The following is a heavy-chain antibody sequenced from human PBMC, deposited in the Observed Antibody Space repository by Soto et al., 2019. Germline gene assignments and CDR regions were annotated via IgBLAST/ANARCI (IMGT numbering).Heavy chain of an antibody. V-gene: IGHV1-69*12. J-gene: IGHJ4*02. D-gene: IGHD4-17*01. Sequence: QVQLVQSGAEVKKPGSWVKISCKASGGTFSSYAISRVRQAPGQGLEWMGGIIPIFGTANYAQKFQGRVTITADESTSTAYMELSSLRSEDTAVYYCARDRDGDYYFDYWGQGTLVTVSS. CDR1: GGTFSSYA. CDR3: ARDRDGDYYFDY. CDR2: IIPIFGTA.